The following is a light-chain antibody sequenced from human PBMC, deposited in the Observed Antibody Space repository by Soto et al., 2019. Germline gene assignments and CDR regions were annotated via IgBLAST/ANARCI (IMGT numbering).Light chain of an antibody. J-gene: IGKJ1*01. V-gene: IGKV3-20*01. CDR1: QSVSSSY. Sequence: EIVLTQSPGTLSLSPGERATLSCRASQSVSSSYLAWYQQKPGQAPRLLIYGASSRAPGIPDRFSGSGSGTDFPLTISRLEPEDVALYYCQQYGSSPWTFGQGTKVEIK. CDR2: GAS. CDR3: QQYGSSPWT.